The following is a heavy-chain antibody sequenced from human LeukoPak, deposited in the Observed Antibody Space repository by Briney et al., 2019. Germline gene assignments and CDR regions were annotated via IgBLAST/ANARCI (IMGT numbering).Heavy chain of an antibody. V-gene: IGHV1-18*01. CDR3: ARSTPNDYYYYYMDV. J-gene: IGHJ6*03. CDR2: ISAYNGNT. CDR1: GYTFTSYG. Sequence: GASVKVSCKASGYTFTSYGISWVRQAPGQGLEWMGWISAYNGNTNYAQNVQGRITMTTDTSTNTAYMELRSLRSDDTAVYYCARSTPNDYYYYYMDVWGRGTTVTISS.